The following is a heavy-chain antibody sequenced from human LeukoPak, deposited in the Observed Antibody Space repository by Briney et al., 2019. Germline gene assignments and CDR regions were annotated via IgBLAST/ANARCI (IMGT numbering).Heavy chain of an antibody. J-gene: IGHJ6*04. V-gene: IGHV3-23*01. D-gene: IGHD5-24*01. Sequence: GGTLRLSCAASGFTFSSYGMSWVRQAPGKGLEWVSVISGSGGSPYYADSVKGRVTISRDNSKNTLYLQMNSLRAEDTAVYYCAKTFQWLYMDVWGKGTTVTISS. CDR1: GFTFSSYG. CDR2: ISGSGGSP. CDR3: AKTFQWLYMDV.